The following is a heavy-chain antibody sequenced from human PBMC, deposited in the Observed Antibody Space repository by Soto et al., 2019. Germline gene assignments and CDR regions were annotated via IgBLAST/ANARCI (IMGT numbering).Heavy chain of an antibody. Sequence: LRLWWTVAGGTSINLGVSRVLQATGKGLEWVSAISGSGSSTYYSDSVKGRFTISRDNSKNTLYLQMNSLRAEDTAVYYCARGLHSSYRYYYYGMDVWGQGTTVTGSS. J-gene: IGHJ6*01. CDR3: ARGLHSSYRYYYYGMDV. V-gene: IGHV3-23*01. D-gene: IGHD6-6*01. CDR2: ISGSGSST. CDR1: GGTSINLG.